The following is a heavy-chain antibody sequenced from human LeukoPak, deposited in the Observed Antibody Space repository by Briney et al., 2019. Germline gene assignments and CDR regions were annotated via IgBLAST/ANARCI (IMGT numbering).Heavy chain of an antibody. CDR1: GGSISSSSYY. V-gene: IGHV4-39*07. D-gene: IGHD6-13*01. CDR2: INHSGST. CDR3: ARGVGSSWGQRYYFDY. J-gene: IGHJ4*02. Sequence: SETLSLTCTVSGGSISSSSYYWGWIRQPPGKGLEWIGEINHSGSTNYNPSLKSRVTISVDTSKNQFSLKLSSVTAADTAVYYCARGVGSSWGQRYYFDYWGQGTLVTVSS.